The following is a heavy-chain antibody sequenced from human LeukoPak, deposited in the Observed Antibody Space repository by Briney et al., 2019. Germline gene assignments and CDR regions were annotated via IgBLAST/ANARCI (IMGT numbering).Heavy chain of an antibody. J-gene: IGHJ4*02. CDR1: GYTFTGYY. V-gene: IGHV1-2*02. D-gene: IGHD2-2*01. Sequence: ASVKVSCKASGYTFTGYYMHWVRQAPGQGLEWMGWINPNSGGTNYAQKFQGRVTMTRDTSISTAYMELSRLRSDDTAVYYCARASKSVVPAATLSEWSVGYWGQGTLVAVSS. CDR2: INPNSGGT. CDR3: ARASKSVVPAATLSEWSVGY.